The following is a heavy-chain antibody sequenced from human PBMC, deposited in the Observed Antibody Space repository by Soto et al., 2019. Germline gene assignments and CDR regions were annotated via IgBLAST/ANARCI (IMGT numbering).Heavy chain of an antibody. CDR2: IYYSGST. CDR1: GGSISSYY. Sequence: QVQLQESGPGLVKPSETLSLTCTVSGGSISSYYWSWIRQPPGKGLEWIGYIYYSGSTNYNPSLKSRVTISVDTSKNQFSLKLSSVTAADTAVYYCAREGEGDGMDVWGQGTTVTVSS. CDR3: AREGEGDGMDV. V-gene: IGHV4-59*01. J-gene: IGHJ6*02. D-gene: IGHD2-21*01.